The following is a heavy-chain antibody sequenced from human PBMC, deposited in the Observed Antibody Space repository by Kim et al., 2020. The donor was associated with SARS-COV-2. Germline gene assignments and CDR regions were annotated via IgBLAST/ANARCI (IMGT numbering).Heavy chain of an antibody. Sequence: SETLSLTCAVSGGSFSGYYWSWIRQPPGKGLEWIGEINHSGSTNYNPSLKSQVTISVDTSKNQYSLKLSSVTAADTAVYYCAKVGKSSWYSLKYFQHWGQGTLVTVSS. V-gene: IGHV4-34*01. J-gene: IGHJ1*01. CDR3: AKVGKSSWYSLKYFQH. D-gene: IGHD6-13*01. CDR2: INHSGST. CDR1: GGSFSGYY.